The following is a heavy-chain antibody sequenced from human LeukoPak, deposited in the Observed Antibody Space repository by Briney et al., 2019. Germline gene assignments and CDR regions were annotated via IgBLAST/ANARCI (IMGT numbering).Heavy chain of an antibody. D-gene: IGHD3-10*01. CDR3: AGLWFGYYYYGMDV. J-gene: IGHJ6*02. Sequence: SETLSLTCAVSGGSISSSNWWSWVRQPPGKGLEWIGEIYHSGSTNYNPSLKSRVTISVDKSKNQFSLKLSSVTAADTAVYYCAGLWFGYYYYGMDVWGQGTTVTVSS. CDR1: GGSISSSNW. V-gene: IGHV4-4*02. CDR2: IYHSGST.